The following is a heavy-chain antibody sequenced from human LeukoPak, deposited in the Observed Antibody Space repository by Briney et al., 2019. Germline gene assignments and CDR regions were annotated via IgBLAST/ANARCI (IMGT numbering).Heavy chain of an antibody. CDR2: INHSGST. Sequence: KPSETLSLTCAVYGGSFSGYCWGWIRKPPGKGLDWIGEINHSGSTNYNPSLKSRVTISVDTSKNQFSLKLSSVTAADTAVYYCARGPSDYGDYLFDYWGQGTLVTVSS. V-gene: IGHV4-34*01. CDR1: GGSFSGYC. CDR3: ARGPSDYGDYLFDY. J-gene: IGHJ4*02. D-gene: IGHD4-17*01.